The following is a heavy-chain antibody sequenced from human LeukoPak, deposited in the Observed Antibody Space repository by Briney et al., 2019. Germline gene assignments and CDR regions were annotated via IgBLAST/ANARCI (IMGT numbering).Heavy chain of an antibody. CDR3: AGEYPVLLAFDI. V-gene: IGHV1-69*13. Sequence: ASVKVSCKASGGTFSSYAISWVRQAPGQGLEWMGGIIPIFGTANYAQKFQGRVTITADESTSTAYMELSSLRSEDTAVYYCAGEYPVLLAFDIWGQGTMVTVSS. CDR1: GGTFSSYA. J-gene: IGHJ3*02. CDR2: IIPIFGTA. D-gene: IGHD2-8*02.